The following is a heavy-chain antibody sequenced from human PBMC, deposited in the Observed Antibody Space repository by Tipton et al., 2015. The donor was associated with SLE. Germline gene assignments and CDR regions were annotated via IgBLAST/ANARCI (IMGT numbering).Heavy chain of an antibody. D-gene: IGHD4-23*01. CDR2: IWCDGSNK. CDR1: GFTFSSYG. CDR3: AKVRQGKNYYYGMDV. V-gene: IGHV3-33*06. Sequence: SLRLSCAASGFTFSSYGMHWVRQAPGKGLEWVAVIWCDGSNKYYADSVKGRFTISRDNSKNTLYLQMNSLRAEDTAVYYCAKVRQGKNYYYGMDVWGQGTTVTVSS. J-gene: IGHJ6*02.